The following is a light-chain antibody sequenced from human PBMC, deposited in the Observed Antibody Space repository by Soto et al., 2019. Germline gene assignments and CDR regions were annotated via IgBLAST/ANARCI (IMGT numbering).Light chain of an antibody. CDR1: SSDVGGYSY. Sequence: QSVLTQPASVSGSPGQSIAISCTGTSSDVGGYSYVSWYQQQPGEAPKLVISDVSNRPSGVSDRFSGSKSGNTASLTISGLQTEDEAEYYCASYTTCSTYVFGTGTKVTVL. CDR2: DVS. CDR3: ASYTTCSTYV. V-gene: IGLV2-14*01. J-gene: IGLJ1*01.